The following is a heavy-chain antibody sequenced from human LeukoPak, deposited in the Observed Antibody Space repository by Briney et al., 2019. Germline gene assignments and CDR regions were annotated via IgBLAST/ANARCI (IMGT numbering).Heavy chain of an antibody. Sequence: ASVKVSCKTSGYSFTNYHINWVRQAPGQGLEWLGWISTYNGETNYTQNLQGRFSLTKDTSTRTAYMEMRSLRSDDTAVYYCVKFNYYDSGGYPSWGQGTLVTVSS. J-gene: IGHJ5*02. CDR2: ISTYNGET. D-gene: IGHD3-22*01. CDR1: GYSFTNYH. V-gene: IGHV1-18*01. CDR3: VKFNYYDSGGYPS.